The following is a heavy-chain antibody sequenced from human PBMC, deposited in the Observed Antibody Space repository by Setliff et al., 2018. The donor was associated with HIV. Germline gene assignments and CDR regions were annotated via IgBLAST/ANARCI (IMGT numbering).Heavy chain of an antibody. CDR1: GYTFTSYG. J-gene: IGHJ5*02. Sequence: ASVKVSCKASGYTFTSYGISWVRQAPGQGLEWMGWVSAYNGHTNYAQKFQGRVTMTIDTSTSTAYTELRSLRSDDTAVYYCARDVPTYCSSINCYDTMNQNWFDPWGQGTLVTVSS. D-gene: IGHD2-2*01. V-gene: IGHV1-18*01. CDR3: ARDVPTYCSSINCYDTMNQNWFDP. CDR2: VSAYNGHT.